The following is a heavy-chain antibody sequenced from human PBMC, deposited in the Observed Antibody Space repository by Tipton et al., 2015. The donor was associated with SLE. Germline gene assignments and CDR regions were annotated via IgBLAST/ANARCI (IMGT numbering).Heavy chain of an antibody. J-gene: IGHJ3*02. V-gene: IGHV4-59*08. D-gene: IGHD1-26*01. Sequence: TLSLTCSVSGGSISSYYWSWIRQPPGKGLEWIGYIYTSGSTKSNPSLKSRVTMSVDTSKNQFSLKLSSVTAADTAVYYCARQVGAKAFDIWGQGTMVTVSS. CDR2: IYTSGST. CDR1: GGSISSYY. CDR3: ARQVGAKAFDI.